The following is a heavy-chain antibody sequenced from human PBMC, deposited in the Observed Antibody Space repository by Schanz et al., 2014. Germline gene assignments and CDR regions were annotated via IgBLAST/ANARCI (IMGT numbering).Heavy chain of an antibody. CDR1: GFTFSNAW. CDR2: IKSRSDGGTT. CDR3: STNPNFYASGTYSWFDP. V-gene: IGHV3-15*01. J-gene: IGHJ5*02. Sequence: ESGGGLVKPGGSLRLSCVSSGFTFSNAWMNWVRQGPGNRLEWVGRIKSRSDGGTTDYAAPVKGRFIISRDDSRNTLYLQMSGLKTEDTAVYYCSTNPNFYASGTYSWFDPWGQGTRVTVSS. D-gene: IGHD3-10*01.